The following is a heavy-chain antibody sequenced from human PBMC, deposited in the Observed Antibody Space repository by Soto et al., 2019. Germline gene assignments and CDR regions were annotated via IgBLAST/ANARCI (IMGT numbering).Heavy chain of an antibody. CDR2: INSDGSII. CDR1: GFTFSNYW. Sequence: GGSLRLSCAASGFTFSNYWMHWVRQAPGKGLVWVSRINSDGSIISNADSVKGRFTISRDNAKNTLYLQMDSLRAEDTAVYYCVRLTRDLPFDYWGQGALVTVSS. CDR3: VRLTRDLPFDY. D-gene: IGHD2-21*02. J-gene: IGHJ4*02. V-gene: IGHV3-74*01.